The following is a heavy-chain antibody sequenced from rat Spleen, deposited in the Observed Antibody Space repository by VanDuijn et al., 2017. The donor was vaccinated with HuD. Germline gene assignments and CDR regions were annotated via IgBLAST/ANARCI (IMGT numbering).Heavy chain of an antibody. CDR1: GFTFSNYA. CDR3: TREETLYWYFDF. D-gene: IGHD4-2*01. Sequence: EVQLVESGGGLVQPGRSLKLSCAASGFTFSNYAMAWVRQAPTKGLAWVASISYDGSSTYYGDSVKGRFTISRDNAESTLYLQMNSLRSEDTATYYCTREETLYWYFDFWGPGTMVTVSS. CDR2: ISYDGSST. J-gene: IGHJ1*01. V-gene: IGHV5-29*01.